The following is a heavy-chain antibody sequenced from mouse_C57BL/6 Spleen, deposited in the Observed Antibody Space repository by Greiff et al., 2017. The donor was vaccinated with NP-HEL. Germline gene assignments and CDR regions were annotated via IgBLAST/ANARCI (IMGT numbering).Heavy chain of an antibody. CDR3: ARDRNYGSSPYWYFDV. CDR2: ISYDGSN. CDR1: GYSITSGYY. J-gene: IGHJ1*03. Sequence: EVKLLGSGPGLVKPSQSLSLTCSVTGYSITSGYYWNWIRQFPGNKLEWMGYISYDGSNNYNPSLKNRISITRDTSKNQFFLKLNSVTTEDTATYYCARDRNYGSSPYWYFDVWGTGTTVTVSS. D-gene: IGHD1-1*01. V-gene: IGHV3-6*01.